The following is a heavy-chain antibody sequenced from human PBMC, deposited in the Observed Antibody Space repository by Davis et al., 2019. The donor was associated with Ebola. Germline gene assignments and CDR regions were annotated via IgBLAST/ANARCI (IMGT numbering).Heavy chain of an antibody. J-gene: IGHJ4*02. CDR3: ARSGIAAAGTDYFGY. CDR2: IYYSGST. D-gene: IGHD6-13*01. CDR1: GGPISSSSYY. Sequence: SETLSLTCTVSGGPISSSSYYWGWIRQPPGKGLEWIGSIYYSGSTYYNPSLKGRVTISVDTSKNQFSLKLSSVTAADTAVYYCARSGIAAAGTDYFGYWGQGTLVTVSS. V-gene: IGHV4-39*01.